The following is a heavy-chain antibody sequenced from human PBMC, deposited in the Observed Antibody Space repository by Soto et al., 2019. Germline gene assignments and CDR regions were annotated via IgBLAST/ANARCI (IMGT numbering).Heavy chain of an antibody. CDR2: INHSGST. Sequence: PSETLSLTCAVYGGSFSGYDWSWIRQPPGKGLEWIGEINHSGSTNYNPSLKSRVTISVDTSKNQFSLKLSSVTAADTAVYYCARAYSSSSRHFDYWGQGTLVTVSS. J-gene: IGHJ4*02. D-gene: IGHD6-6*01. CDR3: ARAYSSSSRHFDY. V-gene: IGHV4-34*01. CDR1: GGSFSGYD.